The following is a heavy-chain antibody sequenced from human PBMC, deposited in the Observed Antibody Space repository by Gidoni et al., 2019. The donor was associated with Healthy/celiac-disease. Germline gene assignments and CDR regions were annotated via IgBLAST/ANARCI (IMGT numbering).Heavy chain of an antibody. Sequence: QVQLQESGPGLVKPSATLSLTCTVSGGSISTYYWTWIRPPPGKGLEWIGYIYYSGSPNYNPSLKSRVTISVDTSKNQFSLKLSSVTAADTAVYYCARRGRGLRLGELSLSHDYWGQGTLVTVSS. CDR3: ARRGRGLRLGELSLSHDY. V-gene: IGHV4-59*08. CDR1: GGSISTYY. J-gene: IGHJ4*02. CDR2: IYYSGSP. D-gene: IGHD3-16*02.